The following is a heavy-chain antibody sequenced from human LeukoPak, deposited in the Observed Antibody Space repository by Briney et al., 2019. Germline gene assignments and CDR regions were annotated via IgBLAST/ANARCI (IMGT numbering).Heavy chain of an antibody. CDR2: IYYSGST. Sequence: SETLSLTCTVSGVSISSYYWSWIRQPPGKGLEWIGYIYYSGSTNYNPSLKSRVTISVDTSKNQFSLKLSSVTAADTAVYYCARLRYFDWPPSAVGWFDPWGQGTLVTVSS. CDR3: ARLRYFDWPPSAVGWFDP. D-gene: IGHD3-9*01. J-gene: IGHJ5*02. CDR1: GVSISSYY. V-gene: IGHV4-59*01.